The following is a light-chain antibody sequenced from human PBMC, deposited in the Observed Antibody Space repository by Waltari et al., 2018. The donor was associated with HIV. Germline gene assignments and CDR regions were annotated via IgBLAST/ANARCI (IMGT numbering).Light chain of an antibody. Sequence: QSALTQPSSVSGSLGQSITFSCPGTSNDIGGYAYVSWYQQHPGEAPKIIIYDVTNRPSGMSDRFSGSKSGDTASLTISGLQAEDEADYYCTSFTTTTAWVFGGGTKLTVL. CDR3: TSFTTTTAWV. CDR1: SNDIGGYAY. J-gene: IGLJ3*02. CDR2: DVT. V-gene: IGLV2-14*03.